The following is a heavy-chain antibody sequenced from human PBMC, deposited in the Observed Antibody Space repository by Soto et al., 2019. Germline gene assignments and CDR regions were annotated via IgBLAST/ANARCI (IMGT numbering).Heavy chain of an antibody. CDR3: ARGPAGITIFGGAPNWFDP. Sequence: ASVKVSCKASGYTFTSYAMHWVRQAPGQRLEWMGWINAGDGNTKYSQKFQGRVTITRDTSASTAYVELSSLRSEDTAVYYCARGPAGITIFGGAPNWFDPWGQGTMGTVSS. CDR1: GYTFTSYA. D-gene: IGHD3-3*01. CDR2: INAGDGNT. J-gene: IGHJ5*02. V-gene: IGHV1-3*01.